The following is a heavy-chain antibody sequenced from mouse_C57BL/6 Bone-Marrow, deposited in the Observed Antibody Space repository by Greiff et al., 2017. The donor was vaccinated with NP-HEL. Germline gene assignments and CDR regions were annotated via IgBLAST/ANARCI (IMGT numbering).Heavy chain of an antibody. CDR3: ARTTVVATDYYAMDY. Sequence: EVKVVESGPGLAKPSQTLSLTCSVTGYSITSDYWNWIRKFPGNKLEYMGYISYSGSTYYNPSLKSRISITRDTSKNQYYLQLNSVTTEDTATYYCARTTVVATDYYAMDYWGQGTSVTVSS. V-gene: IGHV3-8*01. D-gene: IGHD1-1*01. CDR1: GYSITSDY. J-gene: IGHJ4*01. CDR2: ISYSGST.